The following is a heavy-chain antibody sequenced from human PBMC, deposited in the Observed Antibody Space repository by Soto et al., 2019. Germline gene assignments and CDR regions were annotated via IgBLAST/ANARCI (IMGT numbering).Heavy chain of an antibody. Sequence: QVQLQESGPGLVKPSETLSLTCTVSGGSISSYYWSWIRQPPGKGLEWIGYIYYSGGTNYNPSLKSRVPISVDSSKNPFSLKLSSVTAADTAVYYCARRYGGNLDYWGQGTLVTVSS. CDR1: GGSISSYY. J-gene: IGHJ4*02. V-gene: IGHV4-59*08. CDR2: IYYSGGT. D-gene: IGHD1-26*01. CDR3: ARRYGGNLDY.